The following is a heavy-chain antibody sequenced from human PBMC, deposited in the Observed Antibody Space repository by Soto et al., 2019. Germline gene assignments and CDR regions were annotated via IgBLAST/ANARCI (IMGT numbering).Heavy chain of an antibody. CDR1: GGSFSGYY. D-gene: IGHD1-1*01. J-gene: IGHJ4*02. V-gene: IGHV4-34*01. Sequence: PSETLSLTCAVYGGSFSGYYWSWIRQPPGKGLEWIGEINHSGSTNYNPSLKSRVTISVDTSKKQFSLKLSSVTAADTAVYYCARHYPIGNNWNYFDYWGQGTLVTVSS. CDR3: ARHYPIGNNWNYFDY. CDR2: INHSGST.